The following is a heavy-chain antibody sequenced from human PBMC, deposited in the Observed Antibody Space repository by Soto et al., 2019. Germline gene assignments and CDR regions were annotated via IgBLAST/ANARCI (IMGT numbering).Heavy chain of an antibody. Sequence: GESLKISCKGSGYSFTSYWIGWVRQMPGKGLEWMGIIYPGDSDTRYSPSFQGQVTISADKSISTAYLQWSSLKASDTAMYYCARHRGSSYGSLGYYGMDVWGQGTTVTVSS. V-gene: IGHV5-51*01. D-gene: IGHD3-10*01. CDR1: GYSFTSYW. J-gene: IGHJ6*02. CDR2: IYPGDSDT. CDR3: ARHRGSSYGSLGYYGMDV.